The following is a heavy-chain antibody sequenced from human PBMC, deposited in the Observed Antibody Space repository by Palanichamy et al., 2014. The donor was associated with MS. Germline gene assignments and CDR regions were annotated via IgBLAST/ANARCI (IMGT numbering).Heavy chain of an antibody. J-gene: IGHJ4*02. Sequence: EVHLVESGGGLVQPGGSLRLSCSASGFTFSSCDMHWVRQAPGKGLQYVSGISTNGYSTYYADSVKGRFTVSRDNSKNTVYLQMSSLRPEDTAMYYCVKPTRTDWGGDYWGQGTLVTVSS. V-gene: IGHV3-64D*06. CDR1: GFTFSSCD. D-gene: IGHD7-27*01. CDR3: VKPTRTDWGGDY. CDR2: ISTNGYST.